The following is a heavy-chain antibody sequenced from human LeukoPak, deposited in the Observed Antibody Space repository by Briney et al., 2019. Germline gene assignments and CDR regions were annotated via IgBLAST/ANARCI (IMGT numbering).Heavy chain of an antibody. CDR2: IKQDGSEK. J-gene: IGHJ4*02. V-gene: IGHV3-7*01. CDR1: GFTFSSYW. CDR3: ARARHYFDY. Sequence: PGGSLRLSCAASGFTFSSYWMSWVRQAPGKRLEWVANIKQDGSEKYYVDSVKGRFTISRENAKNSVYLQMNSLRAEDTAVYYCARARHYFDYWGQGTLVTVSS.